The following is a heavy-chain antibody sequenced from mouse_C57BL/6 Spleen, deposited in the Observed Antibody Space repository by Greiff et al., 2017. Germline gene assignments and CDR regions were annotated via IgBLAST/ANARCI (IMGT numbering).Heavy chain of an antibody. J-gene: IGHJ1*03. CDR2: IYPGSGNT. D-gene: IGHD1-1*01. CDR1: GYTFTDYY. V-gene: IGHV1-76*01. CDR3: ARDIRDGYFDV. Sequence: VQLQQSGAELVRPGASVKLSCKASGYTFTDYYINWVKQRPGQGLEWIARIYPGSGNTYYNEKFKGKATLTAEKSSSTAYMQLSSLTSEDSAVYFCARDIRDGYFDVWGTGTTVTVSS.